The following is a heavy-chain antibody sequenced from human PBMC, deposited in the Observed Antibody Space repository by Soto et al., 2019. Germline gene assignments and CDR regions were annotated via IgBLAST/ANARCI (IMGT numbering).Heavy chain of an antibody. CDR3: ATSIGYCTNGVCCIPGVSWYFDL. CDR2: ISYDGSNK. CDR1: GFTFSSYG. D-gene: IGHD2-8*01. Sequence: QVQLVESGGGVVQPGRSLRLSCAASGFTFSSYGMHWVRQAPGKGLEWVAVISYDGSNKYYADSVKGRFTISRDNSKNTLYLQMNSLRAEDTAVYYCATSIGYCTNGVCCIPGVSWYFDLWGRGTLVTVSS. J-gene: IGHJ2*01. V-gene: IGHV3-30*03.